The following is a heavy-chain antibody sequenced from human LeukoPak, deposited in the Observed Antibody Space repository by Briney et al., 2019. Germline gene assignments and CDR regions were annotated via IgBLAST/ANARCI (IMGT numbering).Heavy chain of an antibody. D-gene: IGHD3-10*01. CDR3: GRDREEMVRAPYGFDI. CDR1: GFTFSSHW. CDR2: IRQDGREI. J-gene: IGHJ3*02. V-gene: IGHV3-7*01. Sequence: GGSLRLSCVASGFTFSSHWMTWVRQAPGKGLEWLANIRQDGREIYYGDSVKGRFSISRDNAEKSLYLQLNSLRAEDTAVYYWGRDREEMVRAPYGFDIWGRGTTVTVSS.